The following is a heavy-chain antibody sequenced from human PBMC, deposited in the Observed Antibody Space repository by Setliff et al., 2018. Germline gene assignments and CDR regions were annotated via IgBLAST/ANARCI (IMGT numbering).Heavy chain of an antibody. D-gene: IGHD3-3*01. V-gene: IGHV4-59*01. CDR1: GGSISSYY. CDR3: ARTYYNFWSGSSYYYYYMDV. J-gene: IGHJ6*03. Sequence: PSETLSLTCTVSGGSISSYYWSWIRQPPGKGLEWIGYIYYSGSTNYNPSLKSRVTISVDTSKNQFSLKLSSVTAADTAVYYCARTYYNFWSGSSYYYYYMDVWGKGTTVTVSS. CDR2: IYYSGST.